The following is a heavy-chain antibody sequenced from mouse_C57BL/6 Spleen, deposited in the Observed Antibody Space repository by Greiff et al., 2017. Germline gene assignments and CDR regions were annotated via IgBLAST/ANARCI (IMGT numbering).Heavy chain of an antibody. D-gene: IGHD1-1*01. CDR2: IYPGSGSP. CDR3: ARYVGFYYGISAYAMDY. J-gene: IGHJ4*01. Sequence: QVQLQQSGAELVKPGASVKMSCKASGYTFTSYWITWVKQRPGHGLEWIGDIYPGSGSPNYNEKFKSKATLTVDTSSSTAYMQLSSLTSEDSAVYYLARYVGFYYGISAYAMDYWGQGTSVTVSS. V-gene: IGHV1-55*01. CDR1: GYTFTSYW.